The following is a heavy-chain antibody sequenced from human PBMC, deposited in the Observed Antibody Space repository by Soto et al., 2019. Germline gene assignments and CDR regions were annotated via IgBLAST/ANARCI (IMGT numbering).Heavy chain of an antibody. D-gene: IGHD3-10*01. CDR1: GGSISSSSYY. CDR2: IYYSGST. CDR3: ASPTVRGVIGMDV. Sequence: SETLSLTCTVSGGSISSSSYYWGWIRQPPGKGLEWIGSIYYSGSTYYNPSLKSRVTISVDTSKNQFSLKLSSVTAADTAVYYCASPTVRGVIGMDVWGQGTTGTVS. J-gene: IGHJ6*02. V-gene: IGHV4-39*01.